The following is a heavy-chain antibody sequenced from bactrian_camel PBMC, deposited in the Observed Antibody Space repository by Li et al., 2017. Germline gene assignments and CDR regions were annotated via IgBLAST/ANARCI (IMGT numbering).Heavy chain of an antibody. Sequence: HVQLVESGGGSVQAGGSLRLSCTASGLSFDDHAMGWYRLGPGNECELVSSISSDGSPYYLGSVKGRFTISQDNAKNTLYLQMNSLKPEDTAIYYCAAAARRFLSDPLRRLSYNYWGQGTQVTVS. CDR3: AAAARRFLSDPLRRLSYNY. CDR2: ISSDGSP. D-gene: IGHD5*01. V-gene: IGHV3S63*01. J-gene: IGHJ4*01. CDR1: GLSFDDHA.